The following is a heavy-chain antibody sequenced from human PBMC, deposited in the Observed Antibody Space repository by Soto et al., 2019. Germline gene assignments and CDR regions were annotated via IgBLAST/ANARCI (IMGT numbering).Heavy chain of an antibody. CDR2: MNPNSGNT. D-gene: IGHD3-10*01. V-gene: IGHV1-8*01. CDR3: ARGATMIRAFNGFDP. J-gene: IGHJ5*02. Sequence: QVQLVQSGAEVKKPGASVKVSCKASGYTFTSYDVNWVRQATGQGLEWMGWMNPNSGNTDYAQKFQGRVTMTRNTSISTAYMELSSLRSEDTAIYYCARGATMIRAFNGFDPWGQGTLVTVSS. CDR1: GYTFTSYD.